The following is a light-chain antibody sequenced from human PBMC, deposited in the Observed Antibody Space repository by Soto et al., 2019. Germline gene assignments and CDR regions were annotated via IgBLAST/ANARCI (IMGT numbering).Light chain of an antibody. J-gene: IGKJ2*01. CDR2: WAS. Sequence: DIVMTQSPDSLAVSLGERATINCRSSLSVLYSSNNKNYLAWYQQKPGQPPKLLIFWASTREPGVPDRFSGSGSGTDFTLTISSLQAEDGAVYYCQQYYSSPHTFGQGTKLEIK. CDR1: LSVLYSSNNKNY. V-gene: IGKV4-1*01. CDR3: QQYYSSPHT.